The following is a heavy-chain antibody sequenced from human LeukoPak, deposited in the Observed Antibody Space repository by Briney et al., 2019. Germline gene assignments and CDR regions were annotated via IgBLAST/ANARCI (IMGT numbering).Heavy chain of an antibody. V-gene: IGHV4-4*09. CDR3: ARDGLWFGDQYDY. J-gene: IGHJ4*02. D-gene: IGHD3-10*01. Sequence: SETLSLTCTVSGGSISSYYWSWVRQSPGKGLEWIGYIFTSGWTDYNPSLKSRVTMSVDTSKNQLSMELRFLTAADTAVYYCARDGLWFGDQYDYWGQGTLVTVSS. CDR1: GGSISSYY. CDR2: IFTSGWT.